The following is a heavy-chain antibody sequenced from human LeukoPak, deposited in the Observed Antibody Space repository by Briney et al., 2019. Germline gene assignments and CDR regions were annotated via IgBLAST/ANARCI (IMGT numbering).Heavy chain of an antibody. CDR3: ASARGTAVAVDY. Sequence: GGSLRLSCAASGFTFSSYAMHWVRQAPGKGLEWVAVISYDGSNKYYADSVKGRFTISRDNAKNSLYLQMNSLRAEDTAVYYCASARGTAVAVDYWGQGTLVTVSS. V-gene: IGHV3-30*04. J-gene: IGHJ4*02. CDR2: ISYDGSNK. D-gene: IGHD6-19*01. CDR1: GFTFSSYA.